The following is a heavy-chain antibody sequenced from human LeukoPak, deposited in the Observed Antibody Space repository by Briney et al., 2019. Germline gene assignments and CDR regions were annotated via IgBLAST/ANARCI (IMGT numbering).Heavy chain of an antibody. CDR2: ISSRSDST. CDR3: TRGLHQYDSSALGY. CDR1: GFTFSSYG. D-gene: IGHD3-22*01. V-gene: IGHV3-21*01. J-gene: IGHJ4*02. Sequence: PGGSLRLSCAASGFTFSSYGMHWVRQAPGKGLEWVSSISSRSDSTYYVDSVKGRFTFSRDYAKNSVYLQMNSLTAEDTAVYYCTRGLHQYDSSALGYWGQGTLVTVSS.